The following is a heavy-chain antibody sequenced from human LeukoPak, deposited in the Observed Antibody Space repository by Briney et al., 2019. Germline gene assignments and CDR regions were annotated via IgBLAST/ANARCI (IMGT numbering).Heavy chain of an antibody. CDR2: IYPGDSDT. CDR3: ARSSDIVVVHNWFDP. V-gene: IGHV5-51*01. D-gene: IGHD2-2*01. Sequence: GESLKISCKGSGYSFTSYWIGWVRQMPGKGLEWMGIIYPGDSDTRYSPSFQGQVTISADKSISTAYLQWSSLKASDTAMYYCARSSDIVVVHNWFDPWGQETLVTVSS. CDR1: GYSFTSYW. J-gene: IGHJ5*02.